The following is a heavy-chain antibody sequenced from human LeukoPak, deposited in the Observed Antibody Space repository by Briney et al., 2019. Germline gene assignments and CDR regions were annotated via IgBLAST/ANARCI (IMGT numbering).Heavy chain of an antibody. V-gene: IGHV3-74*01. CDR3: TRDLMDYDVSTGLHHYYMDV. CDR1: GFTFSSYW. D-gene: IGHD3-9*01. J-gene: IGHJ6*02. CDR2: IN. Sequence: GGSLRLSCVASGFTFSSYWMHWVRHDPRKGLVWVSRINYADSVRGRFTISRDNAKNTLFLQMNTLRVEDTAVYYCTRDLMDYDVSTGLHHYYMDVWGQGTTVTVSS.